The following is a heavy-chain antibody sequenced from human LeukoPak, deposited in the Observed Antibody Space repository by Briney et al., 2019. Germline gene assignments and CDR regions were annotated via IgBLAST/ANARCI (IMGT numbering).Heavy chain of an antibody. CDR1: GFTISSNY. J-gene: IGHJ4*02. CDR2: IYSGGST. CDR3: AREAVTRNYFDY. V-gene: IGHV3-53*01. D-gene: IGHD4-17*01. Sequence: GGSLTLSCAASGFTISSNYMNWVRQAPGKGLEWVSVIYSGGSTYYADSVKGRFTISRDNSKNTLYLQMNSLRAEDTAVYYCAREAVTRNYFDYWGQGTLVTVSS.